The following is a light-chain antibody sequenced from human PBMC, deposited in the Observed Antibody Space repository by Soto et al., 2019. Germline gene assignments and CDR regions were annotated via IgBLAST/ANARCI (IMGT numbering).Light chain of an antibody. J-gene: IGLJ1*01. V-gene: IGLV2-14*01. CDR1: SSDVGGYNY. CDR2: EVS. Sequence: QSALTQPASVSGSPGQSITISCTGTSSDVGGYNYVSWYQQHPGKAPKLMIYEVSNRPSGVSNRFSGSKSGNTASLTISWIHAEDDADYYCNSYTCSSIDYVFGTGTKVTVL. CDR3: NSYTCSSIDYV.